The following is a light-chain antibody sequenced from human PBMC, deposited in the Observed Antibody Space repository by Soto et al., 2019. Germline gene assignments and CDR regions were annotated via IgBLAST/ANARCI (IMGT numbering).Light chain of an antibody. CDR2: AAS. Sequence: IQLTQSPSSLSASVGDRVTITFRASQGISSYLAWYQQKPGKAPKLLIYAASTLQSGVPSRFSGSGSGTDFTLTITSLQPEDFATYYCQQSYGTPITFGQGTRLEIK. J-gene: IGKJ5*01. CDR1: QGISSY. V-gene: IGKV1-39*01. CDR3: QQSYGTPIT.